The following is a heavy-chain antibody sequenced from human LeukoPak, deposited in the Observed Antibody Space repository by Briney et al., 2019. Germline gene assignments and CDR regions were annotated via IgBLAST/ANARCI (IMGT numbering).Heavy chain of an antibody. J-gene: IGHJ4*02. Sequence: PGGPLRLSCAASGFTFDDYAMHWVRQTPGKGLEWVSLISGDGDSKYYADSVKGLYTISRDNSKNSLYLQVNSLRTEDAALFYCARSGGGTYWRFDYWGQGILVSVFS. D-gene: IGHD1-26*01. V-gene: IGHV3-43*02. CDR2: ISGDGDSK. CDR1: GFTFDDYA. CDR3: ARSGGGTYWRFDY.